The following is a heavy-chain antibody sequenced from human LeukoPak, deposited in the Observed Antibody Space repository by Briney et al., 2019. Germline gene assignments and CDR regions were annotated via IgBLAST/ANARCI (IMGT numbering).Heavy chain of an antibody. V-gene: IGHV4-4*02. J-gene: IGHJ3*02. D-gene: IGHD3-22*01. Sequence: PSGTLSLTCAVSGDSISSRNWWSWVRQPPGKGLEWIGEIHHSGSTNYNPSLKSRVTMSVDKSKNQFSLNLSSVTAADTAVYYCARDRPNVDSSGYYSRHDAFDIWGQGTLVTVSS. CDR1: GDSISSRNW. CDR2: IHHSGST. CDR3: ARDRPNVDSSGYYSRHDAFDI.